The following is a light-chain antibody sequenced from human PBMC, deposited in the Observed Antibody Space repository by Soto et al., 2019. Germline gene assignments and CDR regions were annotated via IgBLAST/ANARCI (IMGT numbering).Light chain of an antibody. CDR1: QDISSY. V-gene: IGKV1-8*01. Sequence: AIRMTQSPSSLSASTGDRVTITCRASQDISSYLAWYQQKPGKAPNLLIYAASTLQSGVPSRFSGSGSGTDFTLTISCLQSEDFATYYCQQYYSYPRTFGQGTKVDIK. CDR2: AAS. CDR3: QQYYSYPRT. J-gene: IGKJ1*01.